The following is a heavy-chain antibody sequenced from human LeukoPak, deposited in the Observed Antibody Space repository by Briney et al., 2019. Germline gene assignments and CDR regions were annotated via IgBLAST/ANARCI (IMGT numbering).Heavy chain of an antibody. CDR3: ARHVGFITMVRGVINNNWFDP. CDR1: GGSISSSSYY. CDR2: IYYSGTT. Sequence: SETLSLTCTVSGGSISSSSYYWGWVRQPPGKGLEWIGTIYYSGTTYYNPSLKSRVTISIATSKNQFSLKLSSVTAADTAVYYCARHVGFITMVRGVINNNWFDPWGQGTLVTVSS. D-gene: IGHD3-10*01. V-gene: IGHV4-39*01. J-gene: IGHJ5*02.